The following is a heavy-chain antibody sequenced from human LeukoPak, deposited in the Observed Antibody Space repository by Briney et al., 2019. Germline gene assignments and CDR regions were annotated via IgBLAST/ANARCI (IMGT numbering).Heavy chain of an antibody. V-gene: IGHV3-23*01. J-gene: IGHJ4*02. CDR1: GFTFVNHA. CDR3: AKDDNDFWSGYPPN. D-gene: IGHD3-3*01. Sequence: GGSLRLSCAASGFTFVNHAMTWVRQAPGKGLGWVSAIGGNGAVTYYSDSVRGRFTISRDNSKNTLYLQMNSLRADDTAVYYCAKDDNDFWSGYPPNWGQGTLVTVSS. CDR2: IGGNGAVT.